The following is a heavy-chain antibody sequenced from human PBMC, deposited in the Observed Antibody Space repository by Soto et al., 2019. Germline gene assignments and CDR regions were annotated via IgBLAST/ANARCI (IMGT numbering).Heavy chain of an antibody. V-gene: IGHV2-5*02. CDR3: AHRVSLFALDV. CDR2: IYGDDTK. Sequence: QITLKESGPTLVKPTQTLTLTCTFSGFSLITTEIQVAWIRQSPGKALECLAVIYGDDTKRYSPSLSSRLTVTKDTSKNQVVLIMTNMDPGDTGTYYCAHRVSLFALDVWGQGTTVTVSS. CDR1: GFSLITTEIQ. J-gene: IGHJ6*02.